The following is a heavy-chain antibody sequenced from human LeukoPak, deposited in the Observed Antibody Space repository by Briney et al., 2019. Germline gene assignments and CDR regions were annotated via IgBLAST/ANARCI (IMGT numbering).Heavy chain of an antibody. V-gene: IGHV3-23*01. J-gene: IGHJ4*02. Sequence: PGGSLRLSCAASGFTFSSYAMSWVRQAPGKGLEWVATISGSGGSTFYADSVKGRFTISRDNSKNTLNLQMNSLRAEDTAVYYCAKDRMKWRVVAASIEYWGRGTLVTVST. CDR2: ISGSGGST. CDR3: AKDRMKWRVVAASIEY. CDR1: GFTFSSYA. D-gene: IGHD3-22*01.